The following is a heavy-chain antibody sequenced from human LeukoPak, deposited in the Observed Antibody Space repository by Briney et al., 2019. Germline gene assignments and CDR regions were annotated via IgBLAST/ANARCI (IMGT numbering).Heavy chain of an antibody. CDR3: ARGIDP. CDR1: GGTFSSYA. J-gene: IGHJ5*02. V-gene: IGHV1-69*04. CDR2: IIPILGIA. Sequence: GASVKVSCKASGGTFSSYAISWVRQAPGQGLEWMGRIIPILGIANYAQKFQGRVTMTRDTSTSTVYMELSSLRSEDTAVYYCARGIDPWGQGTLVTVSS.